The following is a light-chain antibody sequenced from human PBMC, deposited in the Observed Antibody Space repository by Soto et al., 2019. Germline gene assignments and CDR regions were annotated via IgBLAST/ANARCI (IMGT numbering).Light chain of an antibody. CDR2: DVS. Sequence: QSALTQPASVSGSPGQSITISCTGTSSDVGGYNYVSWYQQHPGKAPKLMSYDVSNRPSGVSNRFSGTKSGNTASLTISGLQAADEADYYCSSYTSSSTLLYVFGTGTKLTVL. J-gene: IGLJ1*01. V-gene: IGLV2-14*03. CDR3: SSYTSSSTLLYV. CDR1: SSDVGGYNY.